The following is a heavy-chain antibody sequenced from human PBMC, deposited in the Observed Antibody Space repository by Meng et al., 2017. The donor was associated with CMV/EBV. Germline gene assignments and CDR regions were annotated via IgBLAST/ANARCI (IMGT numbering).Heavy chain of an antibody. CDR2: INHSGST. D-gene: IGHD3-22*01. CDR1: GGSFSGYY. J-gene: IGHJ4*02. Sequence: SQTRSLTCAVYGGSFSGYYWSWIRQPPGKGLEWIGEINHSGSTNYNPSLKSRVTISVDTSKNQFSLKLSSVTAADTAVYYCARGRYYYDSSGYAYFDYWGQGTLVTVSS. CDR3: ARGRYYYDSSGYAYFDY. V-gene: IGHV4-34*01.